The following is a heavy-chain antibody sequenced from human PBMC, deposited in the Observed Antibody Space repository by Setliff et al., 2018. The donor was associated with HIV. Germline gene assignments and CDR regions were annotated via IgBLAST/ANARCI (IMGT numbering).Heavy chain of an antibody. Sequence: SETLSLTCTVSGGSISSYYWTWIRQSPGKGLEWIGEMNHSEHYYNPTLKSRVTISMDTSKNQFSLRLSSVTAADTAVYYCARQGAVTGHAFDSWGPGALVTVSS. CDR1: GGSISSYY. CDR3: ARQGAVTGHAFDS. J-gene: IGHJ4*02. CDR2: MNHSEH. D-gene: IGHD6-19*01. V-gene: IGHV4-34*01.